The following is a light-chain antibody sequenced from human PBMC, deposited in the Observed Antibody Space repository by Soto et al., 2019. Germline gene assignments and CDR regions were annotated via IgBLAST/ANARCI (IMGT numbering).Light chain of an antibody. CDR3: QSYDSSLSGWV. V-gene: IGLV1-40*01. CDR2: GNS. J-gene: IGLJ3*02. CDR1: SSNIGAGYD. Sequence: SVLTQPPSVSGARGQRVTISCTGSSSNIGAGYDVHWYQQLPGTAPKLLIYGNSNRPSGVPDRFSGSKSGTSASLAITGLQAEDEADYYCQSYDSSLSGWVFGGGTKLTVL.